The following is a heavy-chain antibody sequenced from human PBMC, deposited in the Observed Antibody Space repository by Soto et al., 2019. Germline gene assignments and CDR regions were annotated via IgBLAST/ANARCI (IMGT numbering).Heavy chain of an antibody. CDR3: TRGDCSSTSCYTDFDY. CDR2: IRSKAYGGTT. Sequence: PGGSLRLSCTASGFTFGDYAMSWVRQAPGKGLEWVGFIRSKAYGGTTEYAASVKGRFTISRDDSKSIAYLQMNSLKTEDTAVYYCTRGDCSSTSCYTDFDYWGQGTLVTVYS. J-gene: IGHJ4*02. D-gene: IGHD2-2*02. V-gene: IGHV3-49*04. CDR1: GFTFGDYA.